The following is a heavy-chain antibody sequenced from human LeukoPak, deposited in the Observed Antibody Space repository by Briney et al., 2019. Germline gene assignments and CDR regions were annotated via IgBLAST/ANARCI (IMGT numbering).Heavy chain of an antibody. J-gene: IGHJ5*02. Sequence: SETLSITCNVSGTSFTHYYWSWIRQTPEKGLDLIGQINHSGDTSYNPSLRSRVTLSVDSSKNQFSLKVTSVTAADTGVYYCARGPGTVGLSPWGQGTLVTVSS. CDR3: ARGPGTVGLSP. D-gene: IGHD1/OR15-1a*01. V-gene: IGHV4-34*01. CDR1: GTSFTHYY. CDR2: INHSGDT.